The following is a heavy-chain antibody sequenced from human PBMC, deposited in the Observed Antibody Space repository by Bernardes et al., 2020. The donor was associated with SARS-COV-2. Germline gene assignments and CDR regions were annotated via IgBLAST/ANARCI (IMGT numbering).Heavy chain of an antibody. CDR1: GGSISSSSYY. J-gene: IGHJ6*02. V-gene: IGHV4-39*01. D-gene: IGHD3-3*01. CDR3: ARGVEIFGGVVQYYYGLDV. CDR2: IHYDGTT. Sequence: SETLSLTCAVSGGSISSSSYYWGWLLQTPGKGLEWIGSIHYDGTTYSNPSLKSRVTIVVDTSENQFSLKLSSVTATDTAVYYCARGVEIFGGVVQYYYGLDVWGQGTTVTVSS.